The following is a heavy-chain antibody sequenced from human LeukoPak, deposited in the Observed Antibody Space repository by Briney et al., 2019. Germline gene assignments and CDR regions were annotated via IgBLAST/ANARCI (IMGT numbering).Heavy chain of an antibody. Sequence: GASVKVSCKASGYTFTSYYMHWVRQAPGQGLEWMGIINPSGGSTSYAQKFQGRVTMTRDMSTSTVYMELRSLRSDDTAVYYCARDLKWLRFLEWLPFDYWGQGTLVTVSS. CDR2: INPSGGST. CDR3: ARDLKWLRFLEWLPFDY. D-gene: IGHD3-3*01. J-gene: IGHJ4*02. CDR1: GYTFTSYY. V-gene: IGHV1-46*01.